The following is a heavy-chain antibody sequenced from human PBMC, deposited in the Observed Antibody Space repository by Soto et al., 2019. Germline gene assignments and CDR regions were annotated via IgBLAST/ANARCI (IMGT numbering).Heavy chain of an antibody. Sequence: ASVKVSCKASGYTFTSYGISWVRQAPGQGLEWMGWISAYNGNTNYAQKLQGRVTMTTDTSTSTAYMELRSLRSDDTAVYYCARGRSRVATFYYYYGMDVWGQGTTVTVSS. V-gene: IGHV1-18*01. D-gene: IGHD5-12*01. CDR2: ISAYNGNT. J-gene: IGHJ6*02. CDR1: GYTFTSYG. CDR3: ARGRSRVATFYYYYGMDV.